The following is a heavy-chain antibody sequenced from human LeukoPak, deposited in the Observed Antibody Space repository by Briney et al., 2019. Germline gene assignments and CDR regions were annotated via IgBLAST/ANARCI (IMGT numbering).Heavy chain of an antibody. CDR2: IYYSGNT. J-gene: IGHJ4*01. D-gene: IGHD1/OR15-1a*01. V-gene: IGHV4-39*07. Sequence: SETLSLTCTVSGGSISRSNYYWGWIRQPPGKGLEWIGSIYYSGNTYYNSSLESRVTISIDTSRTQVSLKLNSVTDADTAVYYCARGDRNKWVPSGRQFDYWGHGTLVSVSS. CDR1: GGSISRSNYY. CDR3: ARGDRNKWVPSGRQFDY.